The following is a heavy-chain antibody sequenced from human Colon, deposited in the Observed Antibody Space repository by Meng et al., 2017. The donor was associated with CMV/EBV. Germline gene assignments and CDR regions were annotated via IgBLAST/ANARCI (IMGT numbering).Heavy chain of an antibody. J-gene: IGHJ4*02. CDR2: INANNGDT. CDR1: GDPFMCLG. V-gene: IGHV1-18*01. D-gene: IGHD1-26*01. CDR3: ARVLGRSGSYLDH. Sequence: AYGDPFMCLGFMWVRQAPGQGLQWMGWINANNGDTNYAPQLQDRRTLSTDTTTTTAYMDLRGLRSDDTAVYYCARVLGRSGSYLDHWGQGSLVTVSS.